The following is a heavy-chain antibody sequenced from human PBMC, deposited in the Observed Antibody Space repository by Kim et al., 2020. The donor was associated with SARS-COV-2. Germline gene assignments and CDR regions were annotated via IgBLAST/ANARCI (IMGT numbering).Heavy chain of an antibody. V-gene: IGHV1-24*01. D-gene: IGHD3-9*01. CDR3: ATAGYDILTGYFDY. J-gene: IGHJ4*02. Sequence: AQKFQGRVTMTEDTSTDTAYMELSSMRSEDTAVYYCATAGYDILTGYFDYWGQGTLVTVSS.